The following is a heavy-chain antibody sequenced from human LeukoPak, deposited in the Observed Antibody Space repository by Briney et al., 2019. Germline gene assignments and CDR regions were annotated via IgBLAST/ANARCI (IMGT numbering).Heavy chain of an antibody. V-gene: IGHV3-11*01. J-gene: IGHJ4*02. D-gene: IGHD3-22*01. CDR2: ISSSGSTI. Sequence: GGSLRLSCAASGFTFSDYYMSWIRQAPGKGLEWVSYISSSGSTIYYADSVKGRFTISRDNAKNSLYLQMNSLRSEDTAVYYCARSRRPEYYYDSSGPFYFDYWGQGTLVTVSS. CDR3: ARSRRPEYYYDSSGPFYFDY. CDR1: GFTFSDYY.